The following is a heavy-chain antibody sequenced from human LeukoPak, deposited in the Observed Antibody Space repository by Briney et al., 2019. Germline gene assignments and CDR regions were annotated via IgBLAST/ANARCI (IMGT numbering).Heavy chain of an antibody. CDR1: GGSFSGYY. CDR3: ARRAPYYGSGSYRRAFDI. D-gene: IGHD3-10*01. J-gene: IGHJ3*02. Sequence: SETLSLTCAVYGGSFSGYYWSWIRQPPGKGLEWIGEINHSGSTNYNPSLKSRVTISVDTSKNQFPLKLSSVTAADTAVYYCARRAPYYGSGSYRRAFDIWGQGTMVTVSS. V-gene: IGHV4-34*01. CDR2: INHSGST.